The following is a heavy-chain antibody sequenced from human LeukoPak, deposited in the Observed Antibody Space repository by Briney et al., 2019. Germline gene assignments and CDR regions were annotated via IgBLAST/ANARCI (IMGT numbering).Heavy chain of an antibody. V-gene: IGHV3-30*18. CDR3: AKDQVVTNVYYYGMDV. J-gene: IGHJ6*02. CDR2: ISYDGSNK. Sequence: PGGSLRLSCAASGFTFSSYGMHWVRQAPGKGLEWVAVISYDGSNKYYADSVKGRFTISRDNSKNTLYLQMNSLRAEDTAVYYCAKDQVVTNVYYYGMDVWGQGTTVTVSS. CDR1: GFTFSSYG. D-gene: IGHD3-22*01.